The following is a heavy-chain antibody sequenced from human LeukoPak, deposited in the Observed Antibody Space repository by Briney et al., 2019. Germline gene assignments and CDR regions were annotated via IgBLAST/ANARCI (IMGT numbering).Heavy chain of an antibody. CDR2: ISAYNGNT. Sequence: VASVKVSCKASGYTFTSYGISWVRQAPGQGLEWMGWISAYNGNTNYAQKLQGRVTMTTDTSTSTAYMELKSLRSDDTAVYYCARENEPGIAVAGTRGAAFDIWGQGTMVTVSS. CDR1: GYTFTSYG. CDR3: ARENEPGIAVAGTRGAAFDI. D-gene: IGHD6-19*01. J-gene: IGHJ3*02. V-gene: IGHV1-18*01.